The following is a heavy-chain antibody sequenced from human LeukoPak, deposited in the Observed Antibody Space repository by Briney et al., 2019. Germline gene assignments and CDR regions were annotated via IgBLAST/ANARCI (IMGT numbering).Heavy chain of an antibody. D-gene: IGHD3-10*01. CDR2: ITYSSTYI. Sequence: GGSLRLSCAASGFTFSNYNMNWVRQAPGKVLEWVSSITYSSTYIYYADSVKGRFTISRDNAKNSLYLQMNSLRAEDTAVYYCARATYGSGSYYFPHLDYWGQGTLVTVSS. CDR1: GFTFSNYN. V-gene: IGHV3-21*01. CDR3: ARATYGSGSYYFPHLDY. J-gene: IGHJ4*02.